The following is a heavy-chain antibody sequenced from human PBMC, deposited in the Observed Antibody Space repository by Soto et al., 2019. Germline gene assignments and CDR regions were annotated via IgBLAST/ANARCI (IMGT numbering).Heavy chain of an antibody. CDR3: ARRNYYDSTGYFSY. CDR2: IHHSGST. V-gene: IGHV4-4*02. D-gene: IGHD3-22*01. CDR1: GGSISRDNW. Sequence: SETLSLTCTVSGGSISRDNWWSWVRQPPGKGLEWIGEIHHSGSTHYNPSLRSRVTISIDRSKNQFSLNLNSVTAADTAVYYCARRNYYDSTGYFSYWGQGAVVTVSS. J-gene: IGHJ4*02.